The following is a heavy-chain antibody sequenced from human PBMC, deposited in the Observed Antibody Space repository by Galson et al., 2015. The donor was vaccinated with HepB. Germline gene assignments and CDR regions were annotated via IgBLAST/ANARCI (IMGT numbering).Heavy chain of an antibody. V-gene: IGHV3-11*06. CDR3: ARDGDYLSYRPHWFDP. CDR2: ISASSTYT. J-gene: IGHJ5*02. Sequence: SLRLSCAASGFSFSDYYMSWIRQAPGKGLEWISYISASSTYTTYADSVKGRFTISGDNAKMSLYLQMNSLRAEDTAVYYCARDGDYLSYRPHWFDPWGQGTLVTVSS. D-gene: IGHD4-17*01. CDR1: GFSFSDYY.